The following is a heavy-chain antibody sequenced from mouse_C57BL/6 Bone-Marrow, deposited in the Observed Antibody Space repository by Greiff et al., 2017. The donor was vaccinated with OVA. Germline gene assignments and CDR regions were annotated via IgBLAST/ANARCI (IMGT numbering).Heavy chain of an antibody. D-gene: IGHD4-1*01. Sequence: QVQLKESGAELVKPGASVEISCKASGYAFSSYWMNWVKQRPGKGLEWIGQIYPGDGDTNYNGKFKGKATLTADKSSSTAYMQLSSLTSEDSAVYFCARRWDCYAMDYWGQGTSVTVSS. V-gene: IGHV1-80*01. J-gene: IGHJ4*01. CDR2: IYPGDGDT. CDR3: ARRWDCYAMDY. CDR1: GYAFSSYW.